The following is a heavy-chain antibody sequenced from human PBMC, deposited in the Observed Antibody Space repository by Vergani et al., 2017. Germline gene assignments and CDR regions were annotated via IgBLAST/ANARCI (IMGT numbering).Heavy chain of an antibody. V-gene: IGHV1-2*02. CDR3: ARPNVPDDGFDI. J-gene: IGHJ3*02. D-gene: IGHD3-10*02. CDR1: GYTFTSYY. Sequence: QVQLVQSGAEVKKPGASVKVSCKASGYTFTSYYMHWVRQAPGQGLEWMGWINPNIGGTNYAQKFQGRVTMTRDTSISTAYMELSRLRSDDTAVYYCARPNVPDDGFDIWGQGTMVTVSS. CDR2: INPNIGGT.